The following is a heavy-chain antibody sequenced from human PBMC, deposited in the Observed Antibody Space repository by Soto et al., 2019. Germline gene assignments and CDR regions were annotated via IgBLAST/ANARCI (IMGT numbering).Heavy chain of an antibody. CDR1: GGSISSGDYY. Sequence: PSETLSLTCTVSGGSISSGDYYWSWIRQPPVKGLEWIGYIYYSGSTYYNPSLKSRVTISVDTSKNQFSLKVSSVTAADTAVYYCARGNTPLDYWGQGTLATVSS. CDR2: IYYSGST. J-gene: IGHJ4*02. D-gene: IGHD2-15*01. V-gene: IGHV4-30-4*01. CDR3: ARGNTPLDY.